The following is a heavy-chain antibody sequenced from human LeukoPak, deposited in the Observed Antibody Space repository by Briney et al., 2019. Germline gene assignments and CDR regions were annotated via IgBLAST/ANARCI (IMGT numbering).Heavy chain of an antibody. CDR3: ARDLTGPYDH. D-gene: IGHD3-22*01. J-gene: IGHJ4*02. CDR1: GFAFRGYS. CDR2: IHTTSSTT. Sequence: PGGSLRLSCAASGFAFRGYSMNWVRQAPGKGLEWVSYIHTTSSTTYYADSVKGRFTISRDSAKNTLYLQMNSVRAEDTAVYSCARDLTGPYDHWGQGTLVTVSS. V-gene: IGHV3-48*04.